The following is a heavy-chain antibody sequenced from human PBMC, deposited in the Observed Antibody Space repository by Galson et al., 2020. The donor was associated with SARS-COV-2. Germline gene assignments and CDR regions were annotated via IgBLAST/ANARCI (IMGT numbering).Heavy chain of an antibody. D-gene: IGHD6-13*01. V-gene: IGHV3-23*01. CDR1: GFTFRSYA. CDR3: AKVDGYSSSWYSTYYGMDV. J-gene: IGHJ6*02. Sequence: GGSLRLSCAASGFTFRSYAMSWVRQAPGKGLEWVSAISGSGGSTYYADSVKGRFTISRDNSKNTLYLQMNSLRAEDTAVYYCAKVDGYSSSWYSTYYGMDVWGQGTTVTVSS. CDR2: ISGSGGST.